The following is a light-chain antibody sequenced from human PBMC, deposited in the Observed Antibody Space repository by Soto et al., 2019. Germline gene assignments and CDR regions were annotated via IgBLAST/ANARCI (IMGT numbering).Light chain of an antibody. CDR1: QSVTSNY. V-gene: IGKV3-20*01. Sequence: EIVLTQSPGTLSLSPGERATLSCRASQSVTSNYLAWYQQKPGQAPRLLFFGASIRATGIPDRFSGGWSGTDFTFTSSRLEPDVFAVYHCQQYGRSPTTFGQGTKVEIK. CDR3: QQYGRSPTT. CDR2: GAS. J-gene: IGKJ1*01.